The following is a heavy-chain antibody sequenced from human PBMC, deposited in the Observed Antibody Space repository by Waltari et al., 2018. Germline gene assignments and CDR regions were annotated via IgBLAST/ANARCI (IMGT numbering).Heavy chain of an antibody. V-gene: IGHV4-59*08. J-gene: IGHJ4*02. CDR1: GGSITIYY. Sequence: QVQLPESGPGLVKPSEPLSLPCTVSGGSITIYYWSWIRQPPGKGLEWIGYVYYTGNTIYNPSLESRVTLSADTSKNQVSLRLRSVTAADTAVYYCARGMSSVWYGPFDYWGQGTLVTVSS. D-gene: IGHD6-19*01. CDR2: VYYTGNT. CDR3: ARGMSSVWYGPFDY.